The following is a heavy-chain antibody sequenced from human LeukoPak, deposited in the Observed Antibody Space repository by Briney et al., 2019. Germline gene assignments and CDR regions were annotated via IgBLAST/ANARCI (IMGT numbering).Heavy chain of an antibody. CDR1: GFTFSNYA. V-gene: IGHV3-23*01. CDR2: LSGSGGST. J-gene: IGHJ4*02. Sequence: GGSLRLSCAASGFTFSNYAMSWVRQAPGKGLEWVSALSGSGGSTYYADSVKGRFTISRDNAKNSLYLQMNSLRAEDTAVYYCARAYDFWSGPGGYWGQGTLVTVSS. CDR3: ARAYDFWSGPGGY. D-gene: IGHD3-3*01.